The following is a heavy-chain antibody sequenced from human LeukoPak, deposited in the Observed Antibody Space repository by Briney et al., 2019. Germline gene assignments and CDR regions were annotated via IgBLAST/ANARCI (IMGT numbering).Heavy chain of an antibody. D-gene: IGHD6-19*01. CDR3: VRDNSGWSPGHY. CDR2: INEDGSAK. J-gene: IGHJ4*02. Sequence: GGSLRLSCAASGFTFSSYWMSWVRQAPGKGLEWVANINEDGSAKYYVDSVRGRFTISRDNAKNSLYMEMNSLRAEDTAVYYCVRDNSGWSPGHYWGQGTLVTVSS. V-gene: IGHV3-7*01. CDR1: GFTFSSYW.